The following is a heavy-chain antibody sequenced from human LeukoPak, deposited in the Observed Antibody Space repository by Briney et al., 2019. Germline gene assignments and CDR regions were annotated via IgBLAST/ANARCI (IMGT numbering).Heavy chain of an antibody. CDR2: INTNTGNP. D-gene: IGHD6-19*01. J-gene: IGHJ5*02. CDR3: ARDPGGWYVNWFDP. Sequence: GASVKVSCKASGYTFTSYAMNWVRQAPGQGLEWMGWINTNTGNPTYAQGFTGRFVFSLDTSASTAYLQISSLKAEDTAVYYCARDPGGWYVNWFDPWGQGTLVTVSS. V-gene: IGHV7-4-1*02. CDR1: GYTFTSYA.